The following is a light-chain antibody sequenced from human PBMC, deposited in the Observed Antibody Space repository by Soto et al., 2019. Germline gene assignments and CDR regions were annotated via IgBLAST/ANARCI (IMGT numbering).Light chain of an antibody. V-gene: IGLV2-14*01. CDR2: DVS. J-gene: IGLJ2*01. CDR3: SSYTSSSVV. CDR1: SSDVGGYNY. Sequence: QSGLTQPASVSGSPGQSITISCTGTSSDVGGYNYVSWYQQHPGKAPKLMIYDVSNRPSGVSNRFSGSKSGNTASLTISGLQAEDEADYYCSSYTSSSVVFGGGTKLTVL.